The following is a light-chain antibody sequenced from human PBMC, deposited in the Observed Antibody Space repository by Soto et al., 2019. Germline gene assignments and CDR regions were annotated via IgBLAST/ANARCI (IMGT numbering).Light chain of an antibody. V-gene: IGLV2-11*01. CDR3: CSRAGTYTLVV. J-gene: IGLJ2*01. Sequence: QSALTQPRSVSGSPGQSVTISCTGTSSDVGGYNYVSWYQQHPGKAPKLMIYDVSKRPSGVPDRFSGSKSGNTASLTISDLQAEDEADYYCCSRAGTYTLVVFGGGTKVTVL. CDR2: DVS. CDR1: SSDVGGYNY.